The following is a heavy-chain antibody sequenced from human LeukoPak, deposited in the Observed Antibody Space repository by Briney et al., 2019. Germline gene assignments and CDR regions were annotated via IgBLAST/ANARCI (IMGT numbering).Heavy chain of an antibody. Sequence: GGSLRLSCAASGFTFSSYGMHWVRQAPGKGLEWVSVISGSTSSTYYADSVKGRLSISRDNSKNTLYLQMNSLRAEDTAVYYCQFGSGSYYNIPDNWFDPWGQGTLVTVSS. J-gene: IGHJ5*02. V-gene: IGHV3-23*01. CDR2: ISGSTSST. CDR1: GFTFSSYG. CDR3: QFGSGSYYNIPDNWFDP. D-gene: IGHD3-10*01.